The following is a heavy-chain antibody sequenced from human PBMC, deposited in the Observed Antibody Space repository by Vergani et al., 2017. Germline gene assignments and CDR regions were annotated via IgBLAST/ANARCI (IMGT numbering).Heavy chain of an antibody. V-gene: IGHV3-23*01. J-gene: IGHJ4*02. D-gene: IGHD5-18*01. CDR2: ISGSGGST. CDR1: GFTFSSYA. CDR3: AKDTPDTAMDSRNYFDY. Sequence: EVQLLESGGGLVQPGGSLRLSCAASGFTFSSYAMSWVRKAPGKGLEWVSAISGSGGSTYYADSVKGRFTISRDNSKNTLYLQMNSLRAEDTAVYYCAKDTPDTAMDSRNYFDYWGQGTLVTVSS.